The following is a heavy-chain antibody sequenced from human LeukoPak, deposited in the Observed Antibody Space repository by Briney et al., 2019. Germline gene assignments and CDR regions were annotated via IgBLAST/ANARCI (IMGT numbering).Heavy chain of an antibody. CDR1: GYTFTSYG. J-gene: IGHJ3*02. Sequence: ASVKISCKASGYTFTSYGINWVRQATGQGLEWMGWMNPNSGNTGYAQKFQGRVTITRNTSISTAYMELSSLRSEDTAVYYCARGREFNDAFDIWGQGTMVTVSS. CDR3: ARGREFNDAFDI. V-gene: IGHV1-8*03. CDR2: MNPNSGNT.